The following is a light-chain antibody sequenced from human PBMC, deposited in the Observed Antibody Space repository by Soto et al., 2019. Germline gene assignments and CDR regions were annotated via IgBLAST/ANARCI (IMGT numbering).Light chain of an antibody. CDR2: DVA. J-gene: IGLJ1*01. V-gene: IGLV2-14*03. Sequence: QSALTQPASVSGSPGQSIAISCTGASIDVGGYNYVSWYQQHTGKAPKLMIYDVASRPSGVSDRFSGSKSGNTASLTISGLQAEDEADYYCSSYTCSSTLYVFGTGTKLTVL. CDR1: SIDVGGYNY. CDR3: SSYTCSSTLYV.